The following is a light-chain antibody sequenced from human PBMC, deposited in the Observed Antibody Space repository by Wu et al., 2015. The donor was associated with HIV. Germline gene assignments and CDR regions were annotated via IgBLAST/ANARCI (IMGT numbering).Light chain of an antibody. Sequence: EIVLTQSPGTLSLSPGERATLSCRASQSVSSSYLACYQQKPGQAPRLLIYGASSRATGIPDRFSGSGSGTDFTLTISRLEPEDFAVYYCQQYGTSPQFTFGQGTKVEIK. CDR1: QSVSSSY. CDR2: GAS. CDR3: QQYGTSPQFT. J-gene: IGKJ2*01. V-gene: IGKV3-20*01.